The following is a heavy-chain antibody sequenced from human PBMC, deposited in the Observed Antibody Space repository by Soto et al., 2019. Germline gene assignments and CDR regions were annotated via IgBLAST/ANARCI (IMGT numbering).Heavy chain of an antibody. CDR1: GFTFSSYG. Sequence: GGSLRLSCAASGFTFSSYGMHWVRQAPGKGLEWVAVISYDGSNKYYADSVKGRFTISRDNSKNTLYLQMNSLRAEDTAVYYCAKDPEGGWYALYFDYWGQGTLVTVSS. CDR2: ISYDGSNK. CDR3: AKDPEGGWYALYFDY. D-gene: IGHD6-19*01. J-gene: IGHJ4*02. V-gene: IGHV3-30*18.